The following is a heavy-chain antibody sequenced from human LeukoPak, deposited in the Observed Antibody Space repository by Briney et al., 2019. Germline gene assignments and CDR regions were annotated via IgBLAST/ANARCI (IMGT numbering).Heavy chain of an antibody. Sequence: GGSLRLSCAASGFTFSTYAMHWVRQAPGKGLEWVSSISSSSSYLYYADSVKGRFTISRDNTKNTLYLQMNSLRAEDTAVYYCAKDRHAPGRYCSSTSCFPFDSWGQGTLVTVSS. CDR2: ISSSSSYL. J-gene: IGHJ5*01. V-gene: IGHV3-21*04. CDR1: GFTFSTYA. CDR3: AKDRHAPGRYCSSTSCFPFDS. D-gene: IGHD2-2*01.